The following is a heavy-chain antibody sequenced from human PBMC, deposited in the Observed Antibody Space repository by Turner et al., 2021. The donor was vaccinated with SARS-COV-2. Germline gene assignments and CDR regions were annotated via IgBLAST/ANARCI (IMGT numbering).Heavy chain of an antibody. CDR3: ARGSYGSGSYNFDY. CDR1: GFTFGRYW. D-gene: IGHD3-10*01. Sequence: EVQLVASGGGLVQPGGSLRLSCAASGFTFGRYWMSWVRQAPGKGLEWVANIKKDGSEKYYVDSVKARFSISRDNAKNSLYLQMNSLRDEDTAIYYCARGSYGSGSYNFDYWGQGTLVTVSS. V-gene: IGHV3-7*04. J-gene: IGHJ4*02. CDR2: IKKDGSEK.